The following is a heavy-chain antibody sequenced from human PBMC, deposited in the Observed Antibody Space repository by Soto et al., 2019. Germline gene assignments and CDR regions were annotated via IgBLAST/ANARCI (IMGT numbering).Heavy chain of an antibody. CDR1: GDTFTDYY. D-gene: IGHD2-21*02. CDR2: VNPSGGHT. V-gene: IGHV1-46*01. J-gene: IGHJ4*02. CDR3: ARGGHVGVVTAALDY. Sequence: QVQLMQSGAEVKKPGASVKVSCKASGDTFTDYYIHWVRQAPGQGLEWMGTVNPSGGHTTYAQHCLGRVTXAGXXSXRTHYMELTSLTCDDTAIYYCARGGHVGVVTAALDYWGKGTLVAVSS.